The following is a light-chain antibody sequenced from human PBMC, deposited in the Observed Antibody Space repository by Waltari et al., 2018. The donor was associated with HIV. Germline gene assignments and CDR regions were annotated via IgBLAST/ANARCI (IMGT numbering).Light chain of an antibody. Sequence: DIVMTQAPDSLVVSLGARATIPSKSSKSVLYSSSSKNYLAWYQQKPGQSPKLLIYWASTRESGVPDRFSGGGSGTDFTLTISSLQAEDVAVYYCQQYYSLPFTFGPGTKVDIK. CDR3: QQYYSLPFT. CDR1: KSVLYSSSSKNY. V-gene: IGKV4-1*01. CDR2: WAS. J-gene: IGKJ3*01.